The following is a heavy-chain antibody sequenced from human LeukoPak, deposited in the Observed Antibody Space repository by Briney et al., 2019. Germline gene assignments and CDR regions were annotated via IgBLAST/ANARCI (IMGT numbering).Heavy chain of an antibody. J-gene: IGHJ4*02. V-gene: IGHV4-34*01. CDR3: ARAFSSWSNTAIDY. D-gene: IGHD6-13*01. CDR1: GGSFSGYY. CDR2: INHSGST. Sequence: PSETLSLTCAVYGGSFSGYYWSWIRQPPGKGLEWIGEINHSGSTNHNPSLKSRVTISVDTSKNQFSLKLSSVTAADTAVYYCARAFSSWSNTAIDYWGQGTLVTVSS.